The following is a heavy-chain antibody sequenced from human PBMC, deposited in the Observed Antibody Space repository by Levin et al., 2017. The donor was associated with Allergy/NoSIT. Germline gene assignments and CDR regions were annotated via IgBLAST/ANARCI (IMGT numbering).Heavy chain of an antibody. J-gene: IGHJ4*02. Sequence: GGSLRLSCAASGFSFSAYVMHWVRQAPGAGLEWVGVISYDGFNTFYRDSVKGRFTISRDNSDKTLYLQMNSLRPDDTAVYYCARGTIGQMSVLKFRTADYWGQGTLVTVSS. V-gene: IGHV3-30*03. CDR2: ISYDGFNT. CDR3: ARGTIGQMSVLKFRTADY. CDR1: GFSFSAYV. D-gene: IGHD3-10*01.